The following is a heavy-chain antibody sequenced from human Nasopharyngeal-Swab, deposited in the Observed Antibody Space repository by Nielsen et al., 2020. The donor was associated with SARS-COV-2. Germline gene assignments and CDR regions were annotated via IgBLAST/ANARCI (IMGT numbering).Heavy chain of an antibody. J-gene: IGHJ4*02. D-gene: IGHD3-22*01. CDR2: ISAYNGNT. CDR1: GYTFTSYG. V-gene: IGHV1-18*01. Sequence: ASVKVSCKASGYTFTSYGISWVRQATGQGLEWMGWISAYNGNTNYAQKLQGRVTMTTDTSTSTAYMELRSLRSDDTAGYYCAREFSPYDSSGYSDYWGQGTLVTVSS. CDR3: AREFSPYDSSGYSDY.